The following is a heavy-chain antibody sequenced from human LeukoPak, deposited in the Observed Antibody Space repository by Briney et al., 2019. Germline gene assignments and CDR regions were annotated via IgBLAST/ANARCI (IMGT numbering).Heavy chain of an antibody. CDR2: IYYSGST. CDR1: GGSISSSSYY. J-gene: IGHJ4*02. Sequence: SETLSLTCTVSGGSISSSSYYWSWIRQHPGKGLEWIGYIYYSGSTYYNPSLKSRVTISVDTSKNQFSLKLSSVTAADTAVYYCARIRGYSYGFEDYWGQGTLVTVSS. CDR3: ARIRGYSYGFEDY. V-gene: IGHV4-31*03. D-gene: IGHD5-18*01.